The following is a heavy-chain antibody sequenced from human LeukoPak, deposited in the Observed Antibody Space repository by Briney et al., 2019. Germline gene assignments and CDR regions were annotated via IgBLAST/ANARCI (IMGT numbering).Heavy chain of an antibody. D-gene: IGHD3-10*01. J-gene: IGHJ5*02. CDR1: GGSTSSYY. CDR2: IYYSGSA. Sequence: SETLSLTCIVSGGSTSSYYWSWIRQPPGKGLEWIGYIYYSGSANYNPSLKSRVTISVDTSNNQISLKLSSVTAADTAVYYCARDDYYGSGSYLDPWGQGTLVTVSS. CDR3: ARDDYYGSGSYLDP. V-gene: IGHV4-59*01.